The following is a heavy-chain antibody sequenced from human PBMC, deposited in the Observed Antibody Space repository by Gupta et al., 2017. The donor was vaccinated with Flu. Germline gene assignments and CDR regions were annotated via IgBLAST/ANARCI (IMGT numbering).Heavy chain of an antibody. V-gene: IGHV3-30*03. Sequence: QVQLVESGGGVVQPGRSLRLSCAASGFTFSTYGMHWVRQAPGKGLEWVAVFSYDGFNKYYADSVKGRFTISRDNSKNTLYLQMDSLRAEDTAIYYCARADTGGYYYFHMDVWGKGTAVTVSS. CDR2: FSYDGFNK. D-gene: IGHD3-10*01. CDR3: ARADTGGYYYFHMDV. CDR1: GFTFSTYG. J-gene: IGHJ6*03.